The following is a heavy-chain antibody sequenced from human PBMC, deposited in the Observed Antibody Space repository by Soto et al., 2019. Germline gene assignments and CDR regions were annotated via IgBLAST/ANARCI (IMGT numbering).Heavy chain of an antibody. CDR1: VFTVSRYG. CDR2: ISSDGQTK. Sequence: LXLSCVAGVFTVSRYGIHWVRQAPGKGLEWVGVISSDGQTKYYADSVKGRFTISRDNSKNTTYLQMESLRPEDTALYYCAKEVAVAGDLDYWGHGTLVTVYS. J-gene: IGHJ4*01. V-gene: IGHV3-30*18. D-gene: IGHD6-19*01. CDR3: AKEVAVAGDLDY.